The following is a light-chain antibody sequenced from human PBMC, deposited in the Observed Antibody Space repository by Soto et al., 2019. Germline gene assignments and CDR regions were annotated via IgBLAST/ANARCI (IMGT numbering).Light chain of an antibody. CDR1: QGISSY. J-gene: IGKJ4*01. CDR2: AAS. CDR3: LQLNSYPLT. Sequence: DIQLAQSPSFLSASVGDRVTITCRASQGISSYLAWYQQKPGKAPKLLIYAASTLQSGVPSRFSGSGSGTEFTLTISSLQPEDFATYYCLQLNSYPLTFGGGTKV. V-gene: IGKV1-9*01.